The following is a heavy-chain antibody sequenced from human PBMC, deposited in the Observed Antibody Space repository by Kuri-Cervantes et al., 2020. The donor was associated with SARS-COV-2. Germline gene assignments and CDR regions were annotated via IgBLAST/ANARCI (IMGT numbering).Heavy chain of an antibody. CDR3: ARGPAITTFGVLRGRENWFDP. Sequence: ASVKVSCKASGYAFTGYYMHWVRQAPGQGLEWMGWINPNSGGTNYAQKFQGWVTMTRDTSISTVYMELSRLRSDDTAVYYCARGPAITTFGVLRGRENWFDPWGQGTLVTVSS. J-gene: IGHJ5*02. CDR2: INPNSGGT. D-gene: IGHD3-3*01. V-gene: IGHV1-2*04. CDR1: GYAFTGYY.